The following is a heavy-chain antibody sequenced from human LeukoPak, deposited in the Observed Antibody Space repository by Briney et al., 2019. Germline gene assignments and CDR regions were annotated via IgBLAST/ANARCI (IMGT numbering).Heavy chain of an antibody. Sequence: GGSLRLSCTASGFTFSTYDMSWVRQAPGKGLEWVSTVRVNGRSTYYADSVKGRFTISRDNSKNTLYLQMNSLRAEDTALYYCAKPGEASNYYFDYWGQGALVTVSS. CDR2: VRVNGRST. CDR3: AKPGEASNYYFDY. V-gene: IGHV3-23*01. J-gene: IGHJ4*02. D-gene: IGHD2-21*01. CDR1: GFTFSTYD.